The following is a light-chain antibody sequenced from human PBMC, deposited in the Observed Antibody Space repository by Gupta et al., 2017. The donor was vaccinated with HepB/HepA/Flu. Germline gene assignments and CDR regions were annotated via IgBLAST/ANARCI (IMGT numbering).Light chain of an antibody. CDR2: DVV. V-gene: IGLV2-11*01. Sequence: ALSQPRSVSGSPGQSVTISCSGTTSDIGLYTYISWFQHRPDEPPKLLIYDVVKRSSGVPGRFSGSKSGTTASLTISGLTEDEEDDYYCSADASCNTFVFGSGTKVTVL. CDR3: SADASCNTFV. J-gene: IGLJ1*01. CDR1: TSDIGLYTY.